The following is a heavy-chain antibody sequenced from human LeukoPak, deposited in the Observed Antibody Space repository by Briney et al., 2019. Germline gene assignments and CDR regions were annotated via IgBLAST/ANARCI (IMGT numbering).Heavy chain of an antibody. J-gene: IGHJ3*02. V-gene: IGHV1-18*01. CDR3: ASGITMIPDAFDI. CDR2: ISAYNGNT. CDR1: GYTFTSYG. D-gene: IGHD3-22*01. Sequence: EASVKVSCKASGYTFTSYGISWVRQAPGQGLEWMGWISAYNGNTNYAQKLQGRVTMTTDTSTNTAYMELRSLRSDDTAVYYCASGITMIPDAFDIWGQGTMVTVSS.